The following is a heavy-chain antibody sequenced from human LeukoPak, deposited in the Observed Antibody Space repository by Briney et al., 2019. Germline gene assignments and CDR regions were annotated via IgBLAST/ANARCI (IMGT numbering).Heavy chain of an antibody. CDR1: GGSFSGYY. CDR3: AREESMVRGTSWFDP. Sequence: NPSETLSLTCAVYGGSFSGYYWSWIHQPPGKGLEWIGEINHSGSTNYNPSLKSQVTISVDTSKNQFSLKLSSVTAADTAVYYCAREESMVRGTSWFDPWGQGTLVTVS. D-gene: IGHD3-10*01. CDR2: INHSGST. V-gene: IGHV4-34*01. J-gene: IGHJ5*02.